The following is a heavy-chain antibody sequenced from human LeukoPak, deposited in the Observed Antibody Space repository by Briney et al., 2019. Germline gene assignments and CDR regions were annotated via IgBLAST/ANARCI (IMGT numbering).Heavy chain of an antibody. CDR3: ARVLERRAFPYYYYFFYMDV. J-gene: IGHJ6*03. V-gene: IGHV4-59*01. CDR1: GGSTSSYY. D-gene: IGHD1-1*01. Sequence: SETLSLTCTVSGGSTSSYYWSWIRQPPGKGLEWIGYIYYSGSTNYNPSLKSRVTISVDTSKKQFSLKLSSVTAADTAVYYCARVLERRAFPYYYYFFYMDVWGKGTTVTISS. CDR2: IYYSGST.